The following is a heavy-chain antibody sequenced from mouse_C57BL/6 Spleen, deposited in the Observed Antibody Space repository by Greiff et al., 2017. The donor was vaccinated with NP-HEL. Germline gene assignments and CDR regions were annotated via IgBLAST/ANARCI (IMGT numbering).Heavy chain of an antibody. J-gene: IGHJ3*01. CDR3: ARRSYSNWFAY. CDR2: ISSGSSII. Sequence: EVKLVESGGGLVKPGGSLKLSCAASGFTFSDYGMHWVRQAPEKGLEWVAYISSGSSIIYYADTVKGRFTISRDNAKNTLFLQMTSLRSEDTAMYYCARRSYSNWFAYWGQGTLVTVSA. D-gene: IGHD2-5*01. CDR1: GFTFSDYG. V-gene: IGHV5-17*01.